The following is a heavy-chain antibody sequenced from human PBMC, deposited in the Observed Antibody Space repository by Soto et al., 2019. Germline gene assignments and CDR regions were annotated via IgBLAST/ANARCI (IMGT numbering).Heavy chain of an antibody. CDR3: ARAPVGLDTISYFDY. Sequence: QTLSLTCAISGDSVSSNTVAWNLIRQSPSRGLEWLGRTYYRSNWYTDYAISVKSRITIKSDTSKNQISLQLSSVTAADTAVYFCARAPVGLDTISYFDYWGQGKLVTVSS. V-gene: IGHV6-1*01. CDR2: TYYRSNWYT. J-gene: IGHJ4*02. CDR1: GDSVSSNTVA. D-gene: IGHD3-3*01.